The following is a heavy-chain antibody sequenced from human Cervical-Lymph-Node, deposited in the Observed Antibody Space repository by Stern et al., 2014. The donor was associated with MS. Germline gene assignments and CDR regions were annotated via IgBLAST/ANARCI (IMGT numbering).Heavy chain of an antibody. D-gene: IGHD6-19*01. CDR1: GFTFSSYD. Sequence: EVQLVESGGGLVQPGGSLRLSCAASGFTFSSYDMHWVRQATGKGLEWVSAIGTAGDTYYPGSVKGRFPISRENAKNSLDLQMNSLRAGDTAVYYCARGRSGWLFDYWGQGTLVTVSS. V-gene: IGHV3-13*01. J-gene: IGHJ4*02. CDR3: ARGRSGWLFDY. CDR2: IGTAGDT.